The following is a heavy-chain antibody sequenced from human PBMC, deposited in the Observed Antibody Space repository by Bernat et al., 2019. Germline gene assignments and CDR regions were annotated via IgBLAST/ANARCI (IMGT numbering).Heavy chain of an antibody. Sequence: EVQLVESGGGLVQPGRSLRLSCTASGFTFSSYSMNWVRQAPGKGLEWVSSISSSSSYIYYADSVKGRFTISRDNAKNSLYLQMNSLRAEDTAVYYCARDGLGLDYYYYGMDVWGQGTTVTVSS. V-gene: IGHV3-21*01. D-gene: IGHD3-16*01. CDR3: ARDGLGLDYYYYGMDV. CDR1: GFTFSSYS. J-gene: IGHJ6*02. CDR2: ISSSSSYI.